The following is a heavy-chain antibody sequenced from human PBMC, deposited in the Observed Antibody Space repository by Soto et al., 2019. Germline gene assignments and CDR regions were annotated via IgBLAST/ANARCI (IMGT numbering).Heavy chain of an antibody. Sequence: GASVKVSCKASGYSFNRYSMHWVRQAPGQGLEWMGVINPDGGTTTYAQKFQGRVTMTRDTSTNTVYMDLNSLKSEDTAVYYCARPHTFYYDISGYYYAYWGQGTLVTV. CDR2: INPDGGTT. CDR3: ARPHTFYYDISGYYYAY. D-gene: IGHD3-22*01. CDR1: GYSFNRYS. J-gene: IGHJ4*02. V-gene: IGHV1-46*02.